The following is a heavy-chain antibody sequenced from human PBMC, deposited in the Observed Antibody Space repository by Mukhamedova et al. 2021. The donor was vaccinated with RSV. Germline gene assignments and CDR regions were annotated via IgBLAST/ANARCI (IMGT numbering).Heavy chain of an antibody. Sequence: YMTWIRQSPGHGLQWVAYITSSSNYVNYGDSVKGRFTISRDNAKNSLYLQMDSLRVEDTAIYYCARVNDADQGDALDLWGQGTMV. CDR2: ITSSSNYV. CDR3: ARVNDADQGDALDL. J-gene: IGHJ3*01. V-gene: IGHV3-11*05. D-gene: IGHD1-1*01. CDR1: Y.